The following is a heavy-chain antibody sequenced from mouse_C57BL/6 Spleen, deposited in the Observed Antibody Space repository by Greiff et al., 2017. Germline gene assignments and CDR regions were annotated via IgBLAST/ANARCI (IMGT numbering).Heavy chain of an antibody. CDR1: GYSITSGYY. Sequence: EVKLMESGLGLVKPSQSLSLTCSVTGYSITSGYYWNWIRQFPGNKLEWMGYISYDGSNNYNPSLKNRISITRDTSKNQFFLKLNSVTTEDTATYYCARHYGSSPYYAMDYWGQGTSVTVSS. CDR3: ARHYGSSPYYAMDY. D-gene: IGHD1-1*01. V-gene: IGHV3-6*01. CDR2: ISYDGSN. J-gene: IGHJ4*01.